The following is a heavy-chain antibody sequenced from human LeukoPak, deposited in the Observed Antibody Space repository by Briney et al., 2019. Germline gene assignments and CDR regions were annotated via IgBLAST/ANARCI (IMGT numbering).Heavy chain of an antibody. CDR3: ATSGYFQSYNWFDP. CDR2: ISSSSYI. D-gene: IGHD3-3*01. Sequence: GGSLRLSCAASGFTFSSYSMNWVRQAPGKGVEWVSSISSSSYIYYADSVKGRFTISRDNAKNSLYLQMNSLRAEDTAVYYCATSGYFQSYNWFDPWGQGTLVSVSS. CDR1: GFTFSSYS. J-gene: IGHJ5*02. V-gene: IGHV3-21*01.